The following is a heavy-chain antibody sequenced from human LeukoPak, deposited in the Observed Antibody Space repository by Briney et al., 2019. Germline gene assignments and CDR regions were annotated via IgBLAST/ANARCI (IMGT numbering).Heavy chain of an antibody. CDR3: ARQTSYYDILTGYPPGYYYYMDV. Sequence: PSETLSLTCTVSGGSISTSSYYWGWVRQPPGKGLEWIGNIFYSGSTYYNPSLKSRVTISVDTSKNQFSLKLSSVTAADTAVYYCARQTSYYDILTGYPPGYYYYMDVWGKGTTVTISS. D-gene: IGHD3-9*01. CDR2: IFYSGST. CDR1: GGSISTSSYY. J-gene: IGHJ6*03. V-gene: IGHV4-39*01.